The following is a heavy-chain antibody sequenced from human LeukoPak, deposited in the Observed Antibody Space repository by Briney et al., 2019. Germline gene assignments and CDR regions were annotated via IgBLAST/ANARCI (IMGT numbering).Heavy chain of an antibody. CDR1: GGSISSYY. CDR2: IYYSGST. J-gene: IGHJ4*02. Sequence: SETLSLTCTVSGGSISSYYWSWIRQPPGKGLEWIGYIYYSGSTNYNPSLKSRVTISVDTSKNQFSLKLSSVTAADTAVYYCARLQGAYYWGQGTLVTVSS. V-gene: IGHV4-59*08. D-gene: IGHD1-1*01. CDR3: ARLQGAYY.